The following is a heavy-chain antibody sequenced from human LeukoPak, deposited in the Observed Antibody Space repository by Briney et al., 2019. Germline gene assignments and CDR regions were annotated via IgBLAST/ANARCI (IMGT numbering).Heavy chain of an antibody. CDR3: ASYLALTYYYGSGRGGFDY. Sequence: SETLSLTCTVSGGSISSGDYYWSWIRQPPGKGLEWIGYIYYSGSTYYNPSLKSRVTISVDTSKNQFSLKLSSVTAADTAVYYCASYLALTYYYGSGRGGFDYWGQGTLVTVSS. CDR1: GGSISSGDYY. J-gene: IGHJ4*02. D-gene: IGHD3-10*01. V-gene: IGHV4-30-4*01. CDR2: IYYSGST.